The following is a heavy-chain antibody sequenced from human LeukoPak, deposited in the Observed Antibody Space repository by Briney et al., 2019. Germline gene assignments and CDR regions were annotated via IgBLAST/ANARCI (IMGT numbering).Heavy chain of an antibody. V-gene: IGHV4-39*07. CDR1: GGSISSSSYY. J-gene: IGHJ6*03. Sequence: SETLSLTCTVSGGSISSSSYYWGWIRQPPGEGLEWIGSIYYSGSTYYNPSLKSRVTISVDTSKNQFSLKLSSVTAADTAVYYCAREVNGHYYYYMDVWGKGTTVTVSS. CDR3: AREVNGHYYYYMDV. CDR2: IYYSGST. D-gene: IGHD2-8*01.